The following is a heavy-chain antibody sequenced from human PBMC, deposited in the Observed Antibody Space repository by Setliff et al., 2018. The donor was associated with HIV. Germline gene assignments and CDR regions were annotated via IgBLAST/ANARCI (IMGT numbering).Heavy chain of an antibody. Sequence: PSETLSLTCTVSGGSISSSSSYWGWIRQPPGRGLEWIGSVYYIGSTNYNPSLTSRVTISVDTSKKQFSLKLSSVTAADAAVYYCARHSITLVVGVPERDDAFDIWGQGTMVTVS. J-gene: IGHJ3*02. CDR1: GGSISSSSSY. V-gene: IGHV4-39*07. CDR3: ARHSITLVVGVPERDDAFDI. D-gene: IGHD3-22*01. CDR2: VYYIGST.